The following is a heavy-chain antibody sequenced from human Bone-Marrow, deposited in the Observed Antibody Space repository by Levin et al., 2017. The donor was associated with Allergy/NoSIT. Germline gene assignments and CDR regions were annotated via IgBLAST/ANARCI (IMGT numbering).Heavy chain of an antibody. CDR1: GFTFSSYA. CDR3: ARAPRMGTFDY. V-gene: IGHV3-30-3*01. CDR2: ISYDGSNK. Sequence: GESLKISCAASGFTFSSYAMHWVRQAPGKGLEWVAVISYDGSNKYYADSVKGRFTISRDNSKNTLYLQMNSLRAEDTAVYYCARAPRMGTFDYWGQGTLVTVSS. D-gene: IGHD1-1*01. J-gene: IGHJ4*02.